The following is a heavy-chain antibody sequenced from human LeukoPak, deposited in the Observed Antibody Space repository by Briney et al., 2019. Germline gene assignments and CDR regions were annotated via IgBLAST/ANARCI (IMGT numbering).Heavy chain of an antibody. D-gene: IGHD3-22*01. Sequence: SQTLSLTCTVSGGSISSYYWSWIRQPPGKGLEWIGYIYYSGSTNYNPSLKSRVTISVDTSKNQFSLKLSSVTAADTAVYYCARVGNYDSSGYYSDYWGQGTLVTVSS. CDR1: GGSISSYY. J-gene: IGHJ4*02. CDR2: IYYSGST. CDR3: ARVGNYDSSGYYSDY. V-gene: IGHV4-59*01.